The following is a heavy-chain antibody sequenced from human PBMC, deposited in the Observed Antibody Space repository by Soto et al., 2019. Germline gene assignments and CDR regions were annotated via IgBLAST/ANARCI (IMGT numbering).Heavy chain of an antibody. CDR1: GGTFSSYA. D-gene: IGHD2-8*01. Sequence: GASVKVSCKASGGTFSSYAISWVRQAPGQGLEWMGGIIPIFGTANYAQKFQGRVTITADESTSTAYMELSSLRSEDTAVYYCARSTGYCTNGVGRPSVNNWFYPWGQGTLVTVSS. V-gene: IGHV1-69*13. CDR3: ARSTGYCTNGVGRPSVNNWFYP. J-gene: IGHJ5*02. CDR2: IIPIFGTA.